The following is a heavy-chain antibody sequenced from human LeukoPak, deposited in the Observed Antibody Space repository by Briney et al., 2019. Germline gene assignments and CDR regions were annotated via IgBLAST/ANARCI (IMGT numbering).Heavy chain of an antibody. D-gene: IGHD2-2*01. V-gene: IGHV3-23*01. CDR1: GFTFSSYA. J-gene: IGHJ4*02. Sequence: PGGSLRLSCAASGFTFSSYAMSWVRQAPGKGLEWSSAIIGSGGSTYYADSVKGRFTISRDNSKNTLYRQMNSLRDEDMAVYYCAKSSSTSRNYYFDYWGQGTLVTVSS. CDR3: AKSSSTSRNYYFDY. CDR2: IIGSGGST.